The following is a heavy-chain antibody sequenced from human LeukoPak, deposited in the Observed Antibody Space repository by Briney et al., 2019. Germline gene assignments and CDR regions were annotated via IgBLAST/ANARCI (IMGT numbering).Heavy chain of an antibody. V-gene: IGHV3-43*02. CDR2: ISRDGGST. D-gene: IGHD3-22*01. CDR3: AGAGDCYDSEGLGAFDI. CDR1: GFTFDDYA. Sequence: PGGSLRLSCAASGFTFDDYAMHWVRQAPGKGLEWVSLISRDGGSTYYADSVKGRFTISRDNSKNSLYLQMNSLRTEDTALYYCAGAGDCYDSEGLGAFDIWGQGTMVTVSS. J-gene: IGHJ3*02.